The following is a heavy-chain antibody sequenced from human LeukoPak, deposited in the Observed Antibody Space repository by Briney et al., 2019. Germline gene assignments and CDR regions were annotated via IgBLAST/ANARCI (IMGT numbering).Heavy chain of an antibody. V-gene: IGHV3-23*01. D-gene: IGHD6-13*01. Sequence: GGSLRPSCAASGFTFRSYAMTWVRQAPGKGLEWVSVITGSGGSTYYADSVKGRFTISRDNSKGTLYLQMNMRADDTAVYYCAKSVSGNIAAGLDYWGQGTLVTVSS. CDR3: AKSVSGNIAAGLDY. J-gene: IGHJ4*02. CDR1: GFTFRSYA. CDR2: ITGSGGST.